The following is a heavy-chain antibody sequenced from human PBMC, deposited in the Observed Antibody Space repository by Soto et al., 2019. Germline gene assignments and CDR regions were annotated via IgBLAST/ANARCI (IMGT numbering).Heavy chain of an antibody. V-gene: IGHV4-31*03. Sequence: SEPLSLTCTVSGDSISNGGYYWRGIRQHTGKGLEWIGDIYYSGSTYYKPSLKSRVTISVATSKNQFSLKLSSVTAADTAVYYCERYIVVGGAASVDRGDVLVYWGQGPL. D-gene: IGHD2-15*01. CDR1: GDSISNGGYY. J-gene: IGHJ4*02. CDR2: IYYSGST. CDR3: ERYIVVGGAASVDRGDVLVY.